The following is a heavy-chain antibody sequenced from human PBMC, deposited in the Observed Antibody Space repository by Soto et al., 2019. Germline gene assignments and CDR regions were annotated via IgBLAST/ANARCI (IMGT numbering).Heavy chain of an antibody. V-gene: IGHV1-46*01. D-gene: IGHD3-10*01. Sequence: GASVTVSCKASGYTFTSYYMHWLRQAPGQQHEWMGIINPSGGRTSYAQKFQGRVTMTRDTSTSTVYMELSSLRSEDTAVYYCARNQWVGELVGYYYYGMDVWGQGTTVTVSS. J-gene: IGHJ6*02. CDR3: ARNQWVGELVGYYYYGMDV. CDR1: GYTFTSYY. CDR2: INPSGGRT.